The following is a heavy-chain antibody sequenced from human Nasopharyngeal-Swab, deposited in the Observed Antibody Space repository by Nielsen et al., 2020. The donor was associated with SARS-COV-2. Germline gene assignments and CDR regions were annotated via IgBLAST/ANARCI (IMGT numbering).Heavy chain of an antibody. J-gene: IGHJ6*02. CDR3: VKAGLGFRIAAAETGIAVAGTVGGYGMDV. Sequence: GEFLKISCSASGFTFSSYAMHWVRQAPGKGLEYVSAISSNGGSTYYADSVKGRFTISRDNSKNTLYLQMSSLRAEDTAVYYCVKAGLGFRIAAAETGIAVAGTVGGYGMDVWGQGTTVTVSS. CDR1: GFTFSSYA. D-gene: IGHD6-19*01. CDR2: ISSNGGST. V-gene: IGHV3-64D*06.